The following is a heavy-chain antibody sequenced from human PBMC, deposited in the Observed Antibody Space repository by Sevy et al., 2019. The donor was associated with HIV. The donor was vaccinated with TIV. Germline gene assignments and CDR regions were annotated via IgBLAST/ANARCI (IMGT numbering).Heavy chain of an antibody. Sequence: GGSLRLSCAASGFTFSSYWMHWVRQAPGKGLVWVSRINSDGSSTRYADSVKGRFTISRDNAKNTLYLQMNSLRADDTAVYYCARAYTSGYYNYGMDVWGQGTTVTVSS. J-gene: IGHJ6*02. CDR1: GFTFSSYW. V-gene: IGHV3-74*01. CDR3: ARAYTSGYYNYGMDV. D-gene: IGHD6-19*01. CDR2: INSDGSST.